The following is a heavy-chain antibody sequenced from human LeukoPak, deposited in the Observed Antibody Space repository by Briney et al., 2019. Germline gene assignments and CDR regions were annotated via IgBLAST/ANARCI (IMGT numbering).Heavy chain of an antibody. CDR1: GYTFTRYY. V-gene: IGHV1-46*01. CDR3: ATGTYYDILTGYFPFDY. Sequence: GASVKVSCKASGYTFTRYYMYWVRQAPGQGLEWMGMINPGGGNTSYAQKFQGRVTMTEDTSTDTAYMELSSLRSEDTAVYYCATGTYYDILTGYFPFDYWGQGTLVTVSS. D-gene: IGHD3-9*01. CDR2: INPGGGNT. J-gene: IGHJ4*02.